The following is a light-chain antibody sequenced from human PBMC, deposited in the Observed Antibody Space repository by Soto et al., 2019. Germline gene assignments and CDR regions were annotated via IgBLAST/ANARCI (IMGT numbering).Light chain of an antibody. Sequence: DIQMTQSPSTLSASVGDSVTITCRASQSISPWLAWYQQKPGKAPTLLIYKASSLEGGVPSRFSGSGSGTDFNITISSLQPDDFETYYCQQYNTYPRTFGGGTTVEMK. CDR1: QSISPW. V-gene: IGKV1-5*03. J-gene: IGKJ4*01. CDR2: KAS. CDR3: QQYNTYPRT.